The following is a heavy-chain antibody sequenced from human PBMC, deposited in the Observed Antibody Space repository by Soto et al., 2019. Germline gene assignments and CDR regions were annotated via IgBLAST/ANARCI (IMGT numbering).Heavy chain of an antibody. CDR3: ARGYCSSTSCYSNSGFDP. CDR2: IYYSGST. D-gene: IGHD2-2*01. J-gene: IGHJ5*02. CDR1: GGSISSSSYY. Sequence: ASETLSLRCCVSGGSISSSSYYWCWIRQPPGKGLEWIGSIYYSGSTYYNPSLKSRVTISVDTSKNQFSLKLSSVTAADTAVYYCARGYCSSTSCYSNSGFDPWGQGTLVTVSS. V-gene: IGHV4-39*01.